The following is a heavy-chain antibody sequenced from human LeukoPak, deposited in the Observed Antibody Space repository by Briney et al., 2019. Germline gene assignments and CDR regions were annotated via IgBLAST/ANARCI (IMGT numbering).Heavy chain of an antibody. CDR1: GFTFSSYW. J-gene: IGHJ3*02. CDR3: ATVGPYDSSGYLYPDAFDI. D-gene: IGHD3-22*01. CDR2: ISSSSSYI. V-gene: IGHV3-21*01. Sequence: GGSLRLSCAASGFTFSSYWMHWVRQAPGKGLEWVSSISSSSSYIYYADSVKGRFTISRDNAKNSLYLQMNSLRAEDTAVYYCATVGPYDSSGYLYPDAFDIWGQGTMVTVSS.